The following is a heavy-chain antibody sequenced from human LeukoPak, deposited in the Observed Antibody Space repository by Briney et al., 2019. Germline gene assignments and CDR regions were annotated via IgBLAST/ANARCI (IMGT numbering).Heavy chain of an antibody. CDR2: ISSSGSTI. CDR1: GFTFSDCY. CDR3: ARGDVKTPMVFEYYFDY. Sequence: TGGSLRLSCAASGFTFSDCYMSWFRQAPGKGLEWLSYISSSGSTIYYGDSVKGRFTISRDNAKNSVYLQMHSLRAEDTAVYYCARGDVKTPMVFEYYFDYWGQGALVTVSS. V-gene: IGHV3-11*01. D-gene: IGHD5-18*01. J-gene: IGHJ4*02.